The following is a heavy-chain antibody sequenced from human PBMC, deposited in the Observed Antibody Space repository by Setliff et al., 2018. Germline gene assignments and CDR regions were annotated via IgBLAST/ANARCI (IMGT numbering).Heavy chain of an antibody. CDR2: IYTDGTIT. J-gene: IGHJ6*03. Sequence: GSLRLSCAASGFTFSNYWMHWVRQAPGKGLVWVSRIYTDGTITSYADSVKGRFTISRDNAKNTLHLQMDSLRAEDTAVYYCARDNGRLPTEKSPYYFYYMDVWGEGTTVTVSS. V-gene: IGHV3-74*01. CDR3: ARDNGRLPTEKSPYYFYYMDV. D-gene: IGHD4-4*01. CDR1: GFTFSNYW.